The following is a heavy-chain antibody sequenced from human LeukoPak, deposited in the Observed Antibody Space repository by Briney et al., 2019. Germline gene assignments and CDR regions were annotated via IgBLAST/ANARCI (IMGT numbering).Heavy chain of an antibody. CDR3: AREGGEYQLWKASLPYYFDY. CDR2: IIPIFGTA. Sequence: ASVKVSCKASGGTFSSYAISWVRQAPGQGLEWMGGIIPIFGTANYAQKFQGRVTITADESTSTAYMELSSLRSEDTAVYYCAREGGEYQLWKASLPYYFDYWGQGTLVTVSS. V-gene: IGHV1-69*13. CDR1: GGTFSSYA. J-gene: IGHJ4*02. D-gene: IGHD2-2*01.